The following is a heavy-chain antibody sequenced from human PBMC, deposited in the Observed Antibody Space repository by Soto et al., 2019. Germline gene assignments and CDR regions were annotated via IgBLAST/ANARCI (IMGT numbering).Heavy chain of an antibody. CDR3: APTRPKDD. Sequence: EVQLVESGGGLVQPGGSLRLSCSASGFIVSSKYMSWVRQAPGKGLEGVSIIYSGGSTYYADSVKGRFIISRDNSKNKVYLQMNRLRPEETAVYYCAPTRPKDDWGEGTPVTACS. V-gene: IGHV3-66*01. D-gene: IGHD1-1*01. CDR1: GFIVSSKY. J-gene: IGHJ4*02. CDR2: IYSGGST.